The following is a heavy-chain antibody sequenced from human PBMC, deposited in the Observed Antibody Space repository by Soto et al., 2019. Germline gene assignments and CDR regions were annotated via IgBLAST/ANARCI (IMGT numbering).Heavy chain of an antibody. V-gene: IGHV4-59*08. Sequence: PSETLSLTCTVSGGSISSYYWSWIRQPPGKGLEWIGYIYYSGSTNYNPSLKSRVTISVDTSKNQFSLKLSSVTAADTAVYYCAGHLGTDYGDSDYGMDVWGQGTTVTVSS. CDR1: GGSISSYY. D-gene: IGHD4-17*01. J-gene: IGHJ6*02. CDR2: IYYSGST. CDR3: AGHLGTDYGDSDYGMDV.